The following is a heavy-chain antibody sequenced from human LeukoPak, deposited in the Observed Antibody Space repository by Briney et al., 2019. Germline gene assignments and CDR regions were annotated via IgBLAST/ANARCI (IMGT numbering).Heavy chain of an antibody. J-gene: IGHJ3*01. D-gene: IGHD3-10*01. CDR3: VGEKSWFGEGF. V-gene: IGHV4-59*01. CDR2: TYYSGIT. Sequence: GSLRLSCAASGFTFSNYGMSWVRQAPGKGLEWIGHTYYSGITNYNPSLKSRVTISVDTSKDQFSLKLSSVTAADTAVYYCVGEKSWFGEGFWGQGTMVTVSS. CDR1: GFTFSNYG.